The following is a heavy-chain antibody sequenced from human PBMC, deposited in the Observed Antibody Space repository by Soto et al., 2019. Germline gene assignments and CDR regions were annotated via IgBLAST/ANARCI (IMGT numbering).Heavy chain of an antibody. CDR2: INAGNGNT. J-gene: IGHJ6*02. D-gene: IGHD6-6*01. CDR3: ARRQLIGNYGMDV. Sequence: GASVKVSFKASGYTFTSYAMHWVRQAPGQRLEWMGWINAGNGNTKYSQKFQGRVTITRDTSASTAYMELSSLRSEDTAVYYRARRQLIGNYGMDVWGQGTTVTVSS. CDR1: GYTFTSYA. V-gene: IGHV1-3*01.